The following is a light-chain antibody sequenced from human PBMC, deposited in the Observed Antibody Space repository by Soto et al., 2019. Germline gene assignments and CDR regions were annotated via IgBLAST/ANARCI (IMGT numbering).Light chain of an antibody. CDR3: QQYRNWPLT. V-gene: IGKV3-15*01. Sequence: EIVMTQSPATLCVSPGERATLSCRASESVSSSLAWYQHKPGQSPRLLIYGASTRATNIAARFSGSGSGTEFTLTISSLHSEDFAVYYCQQYRNWPLTFGGGTKVEI. J-gene: IGKJ4*01. CDR2: GAS. CDR1: ESVSSS.